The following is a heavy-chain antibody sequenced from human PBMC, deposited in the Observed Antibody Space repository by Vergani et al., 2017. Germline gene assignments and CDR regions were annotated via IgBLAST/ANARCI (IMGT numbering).Heavy chain of an antibody. CDR1: GFTFSSYA. Sequence: EVQLLESGGGLVQPGGSLRLSCAASGFTFSSYAMSWVPQAPGKGLEWVSAICGIGGSTYYAVSLKGRFTISRDNSKNTLYLKMNRLRAEDTAVYYCAKDRHIVVVPAAGRGDGFDGWGEGTMVTVYS. CDR3: AKDRHIVVVPAAGRGDGFDG. V-gene: IGHV3-23*01. J-gene: IGHJ3*01. CDR2: ICGIGGST. D-gene: IGHD2-2*01.